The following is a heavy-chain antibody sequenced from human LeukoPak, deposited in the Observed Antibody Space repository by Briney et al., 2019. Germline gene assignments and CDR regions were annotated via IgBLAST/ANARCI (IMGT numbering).Heavy chain of an antibody. CDR2: INHGGST. CDR1: GGSFSGYY. D-gene: IGHD3-3*01. Sequence: SETLSLTCAVYGGSFSGYYWSWIRQPPGKGLEWIGEINHGGSTNYNPSLKSRVTISVDTSKNQFSLKLSSVTAADTAVYYCARASSLYDFWSGYRTPLDYWGQGTLVTVSS. CDR3: ARASSLYDFWSGYRTPLDY. V-gene: IGHV4-34*01. J-gene: IGHJ4*02.